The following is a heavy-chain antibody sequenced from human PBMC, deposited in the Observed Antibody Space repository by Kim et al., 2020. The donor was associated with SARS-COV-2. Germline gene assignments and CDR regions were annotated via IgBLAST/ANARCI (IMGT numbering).Heavy chain of an antibody. V-gene: IGHV4-59*09. Sequence: PSLESRVTISVDTSKNQFSLKLSSVTAADTAVYYCARGAVRGVITRHFDYWGQGTLVTVSS. D-gene: IGHD3-10*01. J-gene: IGHJ4*02. CDR3: ARGAVRGVITRHFDY.